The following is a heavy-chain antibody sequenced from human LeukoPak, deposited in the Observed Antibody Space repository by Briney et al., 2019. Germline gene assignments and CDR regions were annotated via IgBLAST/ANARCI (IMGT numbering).Heavy chain of an antibody. D-gene: IGHD1-26*01. CDR1: GYIFPSYG. Sequence: ASVKVSCRGSGYIFPSYGLAWVRQAPGQGLEWMGWISPYNGETKYARNFQDRLTLTTDTSTSTAYMDLRSLRSDDTAVYYCVRDHLPVGSPENYFDSWGQGTLVTVSS. CDR3: VRDHLPVGSPENYFDS. V-gene: IGHV1-18*01. J-gene: IGHJ4*02. CDR2: ISPYNGET.